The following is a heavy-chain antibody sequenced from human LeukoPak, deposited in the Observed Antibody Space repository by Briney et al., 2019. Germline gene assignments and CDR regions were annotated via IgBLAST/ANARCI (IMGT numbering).Heavy chain of an antibody. CDR2: ISSSSSYI. V-gene: IGHV3-21*01. D-gene: IGHD5-18*01. CDR3: ARDQHSYGYAPYYFDY. CDR1: GFTFSSYS. Sequence: GGSLRLSCAASGFTFSSYSMNWVRQAPGKGLEWVSSISSSSSYIYYADSVKGRFTISRDNAKSSLYLQMNSLRAEDTAVYYCARDQHSYGYAPYYFDYWGQGTLVTVSS. J-gene: IGHJ4*02.